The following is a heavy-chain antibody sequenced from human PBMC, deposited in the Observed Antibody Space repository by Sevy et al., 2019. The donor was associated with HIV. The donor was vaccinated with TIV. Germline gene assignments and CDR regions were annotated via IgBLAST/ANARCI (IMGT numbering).Heavy chain of an antibody. J-gene: IGHJ5*02. V-gene: IGHV4-30-4*01. CDR3: ARVTGPSGWLDP. CDR2: IYYSGNT. CDR1: GGPISNPDYN. Sequence: SETLSLTCTVSGGPISNPDYNWSWIRQSPGKGLEWLGYIYYSGNTYYSTSLRSPISISIDTSKNQFSLTLMSVTAADTAVYFCARVTGPSGWLDPWGQGALVTVSS. D-gene: IGHD3-9*01.